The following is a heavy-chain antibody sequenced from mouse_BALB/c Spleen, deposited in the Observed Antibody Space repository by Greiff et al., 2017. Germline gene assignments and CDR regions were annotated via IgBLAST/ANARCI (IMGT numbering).Heavy chain of an antibody. CDR3: ARDSKDYAMDY. Sequence: DEQLVESGGGLVQPGGSLRLSCATSGFTFSDFYMEWVRQPPGKRLEWIAASRNKANDYTTEYSASVKGRFIVSRDTSQSILYLQMNALRAEDTAIYYCARDSKDYAMDYWGQGTSVTVSS. V-gene: IGHV7-1*02. CDR1: GFTFSDFY. D-gene: IGHD2-5*01. CDR2: SRNKANDYTT. J-gene: IGHJ4*01.